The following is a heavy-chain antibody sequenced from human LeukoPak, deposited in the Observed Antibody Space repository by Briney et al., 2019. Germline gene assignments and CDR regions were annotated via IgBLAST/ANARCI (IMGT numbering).Heavy chain of an antibody. CDR1: GFTFSSYA. CDR3: ARGRGLDV. J-gene: IGHJ6*02. CDR2: FYSGGAT. D-gene: IGHD2-15*01. Sequence: GGSLRLSCAASGFTFSSYAMSWVRQTPGKGLEWVSIFYSGGATFYVDSVKGRFTISRDNSKNMLYLQMNSLRAKDTAVYYCARGRGLDVWGQGTTVTVSS. V-gene: IGHV3-53*01.